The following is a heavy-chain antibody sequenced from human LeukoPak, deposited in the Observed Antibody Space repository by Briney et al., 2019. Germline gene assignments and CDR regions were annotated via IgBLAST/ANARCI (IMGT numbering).Heavy chain of an antibody. CDR1: GYTFTDYY. CDR3: ATRLMLHGSGAFDI. D-gene: IGHD3-10*01. Sequence: ASVKVSCKASGYTFTDYYIHWVRQAPGQGLEWMGWINPKSGGTNYAQKFQGRVTMTRDTSISTAYMELSRLRSDDTAVYYCATRLMLHGSGAFDIWGQGTMVTVSS. CDR2: INPKSGGT. V-gene: IGHV1-2*02. J-gene: IGHJ3*02.